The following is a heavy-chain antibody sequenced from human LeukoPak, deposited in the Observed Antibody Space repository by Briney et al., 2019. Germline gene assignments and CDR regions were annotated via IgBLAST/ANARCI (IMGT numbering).Heavy chain of an antibody. V-gene: IGHV3-21*01. CDR1: GFTFSSYS. CDR2: ISSSSSYI. CDR3: ARGSTVVTPLGY. D-gene: IGHD4-23*01. Sequence: GGSLRLSCAASGFTFSSYSMNWVRQAPGKGLEWVSSISSSSSYIYYADSVKGRFTISRDNAKNSLYLQMNSLRAEDTAVYYCARGSTVVTPLGYWGQGTLVTVSS. J-gene: IGHJ4*02.